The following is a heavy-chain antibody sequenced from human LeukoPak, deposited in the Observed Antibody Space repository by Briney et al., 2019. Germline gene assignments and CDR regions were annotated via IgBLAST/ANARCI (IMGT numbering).Heavy chain of an antibody. CDR2: ITYDGSSK. CDR3: ARETAVGGNFDY. D-gene: IGHD1-26*01. CDR1: GFTFSTYA. V-gene: IGHV3-30-3*01. J-gene: IGHJ4*02. Sequence: GRSLRLSCAASGFTFSTYAIHWVRQAPGKGLEWVAVITYDGSSKYYADSVKGRITISGDNSKNTVYLQMNSLRAEDTALYYCARETAVGGNFDYWGQGSLVTVSS.